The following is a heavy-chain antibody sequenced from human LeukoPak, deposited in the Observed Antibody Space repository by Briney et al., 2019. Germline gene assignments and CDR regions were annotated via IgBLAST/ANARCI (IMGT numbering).Heavy chain of an antibody. V-gene: IGHV1-24*01. Sequence: ASVRVSCKVSGYTLTELSMHWVRQAPGKGLEWMGGFDPEDGETIYAQKFQGRVTMTEDTSTDTAYMELSSLRSEDTAVYHCATATCSSTSCYQYWFDPWGQGTLVTVSS. CDR3: ATATCSSTSCYQYWFDP. CDR2: FDPEDGET. D-gene: IGHD2-2*01. J-gene: IGHJ5*02. CDR1: GYTLTELS.